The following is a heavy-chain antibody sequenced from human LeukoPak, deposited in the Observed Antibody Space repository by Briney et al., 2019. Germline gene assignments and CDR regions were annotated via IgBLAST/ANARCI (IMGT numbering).Heavy chain of an antibody. V-gene: IGHV1-2*02. D-gene: IGHD5-12*01. Sequence: ASVKVSCKASRYTFTGYYMHWVRQAPGQGLEWMGWINPNSGGTNYAQKFQGRVTMTRDTSISTAYMELSRLRSDDTAVYYCARGQNVATYYFDYWGQGTLVTVSS. CDR3: ARGQNVATYYFDY. CDR1: RYTFTGYY. J-gene: IGHJ4*02. CDR2: INPNSGGT.